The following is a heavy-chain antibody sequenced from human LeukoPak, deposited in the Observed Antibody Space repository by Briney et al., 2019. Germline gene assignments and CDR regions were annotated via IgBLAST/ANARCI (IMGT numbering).Heavy chain of an antibody. D-gene: IGHD5-18*01. J-gene: IGHJ4*02. V-gene: IGHV3-15*01. CDR3: AHRDTTMVRVDY. CDR2: IKTKTDGGTT. CDR1: GFTFRNAS. Sequence: GGSLRLSCAASGFTFRNASMSWVRQAPGKGLEWVGRIKTKTDGGTTDYAAPVKGRFTLSRDDSKNTVHLQMNSLTTEDTAVYFCAHRDTTMVRVDYWGQGTLVTVSS.